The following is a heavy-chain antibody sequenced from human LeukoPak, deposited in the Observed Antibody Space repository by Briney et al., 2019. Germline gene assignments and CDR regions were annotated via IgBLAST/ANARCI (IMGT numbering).Heavy chain of an antibody. CDR1: GFTFSSYA. CDR2: ISGSGGNT. J-gene: IGHJ6*03. Sequence: GGSLRLSCAASGFTFSSYAMNWVRQAPGKGLEWVSGISGSGGNTYHADSVKGRFTISRDNSKNTLYLQMNSLRAEDTAVYYCARVSQTYYMDVWGKGTTVTVSS. V-gene: IGHV3-23*01. CDR3: ARVSQTYYMDV. D-gene: IGHD2/OR15-2a*01.